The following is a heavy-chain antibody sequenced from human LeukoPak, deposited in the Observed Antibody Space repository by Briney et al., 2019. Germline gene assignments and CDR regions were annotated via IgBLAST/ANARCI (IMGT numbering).Heavy chain of an antibody. CDR1: GFTFSGSA. D-gene: IGHD5-24*01. J-gene: IGHJ4*02. Sequence: HPGGSLRLSCAASGFTFSGSAMHWVRQASGKGLEWVGRIRSKANNYATAYAASVKGSFTISIDDSKNTAYLQMNSLKTEDTAMYYCTKLEMASRLGYWGQGTLVTVSS. CDR3: TKLEMASRLGY. V-gene: IGHV3-73*01. CDR2: IRSKANNYAT.